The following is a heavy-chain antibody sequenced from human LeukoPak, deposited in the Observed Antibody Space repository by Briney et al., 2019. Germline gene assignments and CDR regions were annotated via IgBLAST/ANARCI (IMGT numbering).Heavy chain of an antibody. D-gene: IGHD3-16*01. CDR3: ARGAYVHVWGSPPRTFDY. Sequence: ASVKVSCKASGYTFTSYGISWVRQAPGQGLEWMGWISAYNGNTNYAQKLQGRVTMTTDTSTSTAYMELRSLRSDDTAVYYCARGAYVHVWGSPPRTFDYWGQGTLVTVSP. V-gene: IGHV1-18*01. J-gene: IGHJ4*02. CDR1: GYTFTSYG. CDR2: ISAYNGNT.